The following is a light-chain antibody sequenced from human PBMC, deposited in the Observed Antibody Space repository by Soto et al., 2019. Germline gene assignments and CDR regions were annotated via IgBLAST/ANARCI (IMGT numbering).Light chain of an antibody. CDR3: QQYYSFPLT. V-gene: IGKV3-15*01. CDR1: QSVSSN. Sequence: ESVMTQSPATLSVSPGERATLSCRASQSVSSNLAWYQHKPGQAPRLLIYGASTRATGVPARFSGSGSGTEFTLTITSLQPEDFATYYCQQYYSFPLTFGGGTKVDIK. J-gene: IGKJ4*01. CDR2: GAS.